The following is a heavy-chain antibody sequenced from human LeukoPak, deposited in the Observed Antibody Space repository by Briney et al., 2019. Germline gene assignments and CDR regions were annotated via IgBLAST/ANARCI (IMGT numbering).Heavy chain of an antibody. CDR2: IYYSGST. D-gene: IGHD2-2*02. J-gene: IGHJ4*02. V-gene: IGHV4-39*01. CDR1: GGSFSGYY. Sequence: SETLSLTCAVYGGSFSGYYWGWVRQPPGKGLEWIGSIYYSGSTYYNPSLKSRVTISVDTSKNQFSLKLSSVTAADTAVYYCARPATIVVVPAAITFDYWGQGTLVTVSS. CDR3: ARPATIVVVPAAITFDY.